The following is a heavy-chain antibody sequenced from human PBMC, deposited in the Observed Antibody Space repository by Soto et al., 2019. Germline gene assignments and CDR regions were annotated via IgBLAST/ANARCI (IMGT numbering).Heavy chain of an antibody. CDR1: CGSISSGGYY. Sequence: PSETLSLTCTVSCGSISSGGYYWSWIRQHPGKGLEWIGYIYYSGSTYYNPSLKSRVTISVDTSKNQFSLKLSSVTAADTAVYYCARAHTYYYATGYWGQGTLVTVSS. CDR3: ARAHTYYYATGY. CDR2: IYYSGST. J-gene: IGHJ4*02. V-gene: IGHV4-31*03. D-gene: IGHD3-10*01.